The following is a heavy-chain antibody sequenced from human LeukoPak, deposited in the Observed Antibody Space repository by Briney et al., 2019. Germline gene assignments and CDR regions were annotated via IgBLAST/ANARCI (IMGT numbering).Heavy chain of an antibody. D-gene: IGHD3-3*02. CDR1: GFTFSSYA. V-gene: IGHV3-53*01. J-gene: IGHJ4*02. CDR2: IHNDGST. Sequence: PGGSLRLSCAASGFTFSSYAMHWVRQAPGKGLEWVSVIHNDGSTYYAESVKGRFTISRDNSKNTLYLQMNSLRVEDTAVYYCAALARDYWGQGILVTVSS. CDR3: AALARDY.